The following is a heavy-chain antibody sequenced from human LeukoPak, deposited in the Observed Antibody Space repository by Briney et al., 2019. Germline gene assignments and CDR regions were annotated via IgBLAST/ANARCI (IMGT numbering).Heavy chain of an antibody. CDR2: IYYSGSP. CDR3: ARHAGGISATGTRPFDY. D-gene: IGHD6-13*01. CDR1: GASFSSSTYY. V-gene: IGHV4-39*01. J-gene: IGHJ4*02. Sequence: ETLSLPCTFSGASFSSSTYYWGWVPHPPRKGPEGIGGIYYSGSPYYNPSLKSRVTMSVDTSKNQFSLKLSSVTAADTAVYYCARHAGGISATGTRPFDYWGQGTLVTVSS.